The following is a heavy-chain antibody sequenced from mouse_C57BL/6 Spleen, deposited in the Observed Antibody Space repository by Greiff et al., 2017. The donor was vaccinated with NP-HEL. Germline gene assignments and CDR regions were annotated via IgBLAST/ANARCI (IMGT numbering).Heavy chain of an antibody. J-gene: IGHJ2*01. CDR1: GYTFTDYY. V-gene: IGHV1-76*01. Sequence: QVQLQQSGAELVRPGASVKLSCKASGYTFTDYYINWVKQRPGQGLEWIARIYPGSGNTYYNEKFKGKATLTAEKSSSTAYMQLSSLTSEDSAVYFCARIAQGFDYWGQGTTLTVSS. CDR3: ARIAQGFDY. CDR2: IYPGSGNT.